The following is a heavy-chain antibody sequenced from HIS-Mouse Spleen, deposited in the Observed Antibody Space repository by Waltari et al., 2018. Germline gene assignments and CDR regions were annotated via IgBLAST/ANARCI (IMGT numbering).Heavy chain of an antibody. Sequence: QLQLQESGPGLVTPSATLSLTCYFSAVSLISSTYHCHWIRQPPGKGLGWIGSIYYSGSTYYNPSLKSRVTISVDTSKNQFSLKLSSVTAADTAVYYCAREIPYSSSWYDWYFDLWGRGTLVTVSS. CDR1: AVSLISSTYH. D-gene: IGHD6-13*01. V-gene: IGHV4-39*07. J-gene: IGHJ2*01. CDR2: IYYSGST. CDR3: AREIPYSSSWYDWYFDL.